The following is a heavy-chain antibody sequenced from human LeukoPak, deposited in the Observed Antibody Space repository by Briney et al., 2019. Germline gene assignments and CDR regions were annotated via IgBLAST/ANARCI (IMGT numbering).Heavy chain of an antibody. Sequence: GGSLRLSCAASGFAFSGYWMSWVRQAPGRGLEWVANIKQDGSEKYYVDSVKGRFTISRDNAKNSLYLQMNSLRAEDTAAYYCAREVSRDDSSGYYPNWFDPWGQGTLVTVSS. CDR2: IKQDGSEK. D-gene: IGHD3-22*01. J-gene: IGHJ5*02. CDR3: AREVSRDDSSGYYPNWFDP. V-gene: IGHV3-7*01. CDR1: GFAFSGYW.